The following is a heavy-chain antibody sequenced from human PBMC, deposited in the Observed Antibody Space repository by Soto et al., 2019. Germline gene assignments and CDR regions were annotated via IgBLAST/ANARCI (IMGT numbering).Heavy chain of an antibody. V-gene: IGHV1-18*01. CDR1: GGTFSSYA. CDR3: AREPPETPPDY. CDR2: ISAKNGNT. Sequence: ASVKVSCKASGGTFSSYAISWVRQAPGQGLEWMGGISAKNGNTNFAQKFRGRVTMITDTSTNTVYMELRNLRLDDTAVYYCAREPPETPPDYWGQGTLVTVSS. J-gene: IGHJ4*02.